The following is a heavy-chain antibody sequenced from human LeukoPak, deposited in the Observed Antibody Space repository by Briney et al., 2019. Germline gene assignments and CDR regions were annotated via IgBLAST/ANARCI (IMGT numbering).Heavy chain of an antibody. CDR2: IYYSGST. J-gene: IGHJ4*02. CDR1: GGSISSSSYY. CDR3: ARAGGYSYGFDY. V-gene: IGHV4-39*07. Sequence: SETLSLTCTVSGGSISSSSYYWGWIRQPPGKGLEWIGSIYYSGSTYYNPSLKSRVTIPVDTSKNQFSLKLSSVTAADTAVYYCARAGGYSYGFDYWGQGTLVTVSS. D-gene: IGHD5-18*01.